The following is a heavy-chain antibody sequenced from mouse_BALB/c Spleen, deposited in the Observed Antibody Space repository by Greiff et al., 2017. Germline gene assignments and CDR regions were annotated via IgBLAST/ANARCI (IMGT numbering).Heavy chain of an antibody. V-gene: IGHV3-2*02. J-gene: IGHJ4*01. Sequence: EVKLQESGPGLVKPSQSLSLTCTVTGYSITSDYAWNWIRQFPGNKLEWMGYISYSGSTSYNPSLKSRISITRDTSKNQFFLQLNSVTTEDTATYYCARDPYRAYAMDYWGQGTSVTVSS. D-gene: IGHD2-14*01. CDR2: ISYSGST. CDR1: GYSITSDYA. CDR3: ARDPYRAYAMDY.